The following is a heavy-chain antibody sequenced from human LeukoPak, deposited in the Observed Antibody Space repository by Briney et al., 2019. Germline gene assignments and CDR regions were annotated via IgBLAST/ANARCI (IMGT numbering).Heavy chain of an antibody. V-gene: IGHV3-21*01. D-gene: IGHD2-8*01. J-gene: IGHJ4*02. Sequence: GGSLRLSCAASGFTFSSYTMNWVRQAPGKGLEWVSSISSSSSDIYYSDSVKGRFTISRDNAKKSLYLHMNSLRAEDTAVYYCARAILYPYYFDYWGQGTLVTVSS. CDR2: ISSSSSDI. CDR1: GFTFSSYT. CDR3: ARAILYPYYFDY.